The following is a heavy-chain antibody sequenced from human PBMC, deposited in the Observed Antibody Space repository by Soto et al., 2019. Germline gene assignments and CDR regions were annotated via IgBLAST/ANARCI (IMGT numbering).Heavy chain of an antibody. V-gene: IGHV4-4*02. CDR3: AIGFSFSDSPGNDRIYFYYGLDV. D-gene: IGHD3-22*01. CDR1: GASFTTGHW. CDR2: IYQSGIT. J-gene: IGHJ6*02. Sequence: QVQLQESGPGLVKPSGTLSLTCAVSGASFTTGHWWTWVRQSPGKGLEWIGEIYQSGITNYNPSLSSRLTISLDKSKNQFSLKLTSVTAADTALYYCAIGFSFSDSPGNDRIYFYYGLDVWGQGTTVTISS.